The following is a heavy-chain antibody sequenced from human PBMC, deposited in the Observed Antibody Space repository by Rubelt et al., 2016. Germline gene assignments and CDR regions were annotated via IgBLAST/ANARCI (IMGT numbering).Heavy chain of an antibody. CDR3: ARLRSDSGWPFDY. V-gene: IGHV4-34*01. D-gene: IGHD6-19*01. J-gene: IGHJ4*02. Sequence: QVQLQQWGAGLLKPSETLSLTCAVYGGSFSGYYWGWIRQPPGKGLEWIGSIYYSGSSYYNPSLKGRVTLSVETSKNQFSLKLSSVTAADTAVYYCARLRSDSGWPFDYWGQGALVTVSS. CDR1: GGSFSGYY. CDR2: IYYSGSS.